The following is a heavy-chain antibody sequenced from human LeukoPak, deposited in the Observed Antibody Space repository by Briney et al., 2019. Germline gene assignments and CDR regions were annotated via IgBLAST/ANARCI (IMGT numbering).Heavy chain of an antibody. J-gene: IGHJ4*02. Sequence: GGSLRLSCAASGFTFSDYYMNWIRQAPGKGLESVSYMSRSGDIIYYADSVKGRFTISRDNAKNSLYLQMNSLRAEDTAVYYCARDVYYGSGSPRLDYWGQGTLVTVSS. D-gene: IGHD3-10*01. CDR1: GFTFSDYY. V-gene: IGHV3-11*04. CDR3: ARDVYYGSGSPRLDY. CDR2: MSRSGDII.